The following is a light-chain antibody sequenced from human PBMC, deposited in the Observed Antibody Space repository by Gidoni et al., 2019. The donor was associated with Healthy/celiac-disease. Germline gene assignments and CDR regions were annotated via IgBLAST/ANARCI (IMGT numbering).Light chain of an antibody. CDR3: QVWDSSSDHVV. Sequence: SYVLTQPPSVSVAPGQTARLNGGGNNIGSKSVHWSQQKPGQAPVLVVYDDSDRPSGIPERFSGSNSGNTATLNISRVEAGDEADYYWQVWDSSSDHVVFGGGTKLTVL. CDR2: DDS. J-gene: IGLJ2*01. CDR1: NIGSKS. V-gene: IGLV3-21*02.